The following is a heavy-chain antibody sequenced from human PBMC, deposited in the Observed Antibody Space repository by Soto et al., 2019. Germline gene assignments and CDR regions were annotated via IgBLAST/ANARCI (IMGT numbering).Heavy chain of an antibody. CDR3: ASGGTTVNRRFDF. V-gene: IGHV1-69*01. CDR2: IIPILDTT. CDR1: GGTSSSYA. J-gene: IGHJ4*02. D-gene: IGHD4-4*01. Sequence: QVQVVQSGAEVKKPGSSVRVSCKASGGTSSSYAITWMRQAPGQGLEWMGEIIPILDTTDYAQKFQGRVTFTADESTSTVYMELSSLTSEDTAVYYCASGGTTVNRRFDFWGQGTLVTVSS.